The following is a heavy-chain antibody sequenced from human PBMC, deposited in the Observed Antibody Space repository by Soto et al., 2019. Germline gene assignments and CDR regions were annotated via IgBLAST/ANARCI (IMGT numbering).Heavy chain of an antibody. Sequence: PSETLSLTCNVSGGPIKTGDYYWNWIRQPPGKGLEWIGYVFYSGATNYSPSLKSRAAISMDTSKNQFSLSLTSVTAADTAVYYCARAGFSYGHLLFWGEGMRVTVSA. V-gene: IGHV4-30-4*01. CDR2: VFYSGAT. J-gene: IGHJ4*02. CDR1: GGPIKTGDYY. CDR3: ARAGFSYGHLLF. D-gene: IGHD3-10*01.